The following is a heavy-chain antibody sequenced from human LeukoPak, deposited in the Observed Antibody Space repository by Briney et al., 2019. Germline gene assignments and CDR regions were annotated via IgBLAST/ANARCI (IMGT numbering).Heavy chain of an antibody. CDR1: GFTFSSYW. CDR2: INTDGSST. Sequence: GGSLRLSCAASGFTFSSYWMHWVRQAPGKGLVWVSRINTDGSSTSYADSVKGRLTISRDNSKNTLYLQMNSLRAEDTAVYYCARTFGYFDYWGLGTLVTVSS. D-gene: IGHD2/OR15-2a*01. V-gene: IGHV3-74*01. J-gene: IGHJ4*02. CDR3: ARTFGYFDY.